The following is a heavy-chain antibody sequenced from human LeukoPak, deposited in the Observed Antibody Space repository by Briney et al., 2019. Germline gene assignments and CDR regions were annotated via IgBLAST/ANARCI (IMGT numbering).Heavy chain of an antibody. CDR3: ARLTTVTTYYYYYYYMDV. Sequence: GGSLRLSCAASGFTFSDYYMSWIRQAPGKGLEWVSYISSSGSTIYYADSVKGRFTISRDNAKNSLYLQMNSLRAEDTAVYYCARLTTVTTYYYYYYYMDVWGKGTTVTVSS. V-gene: IGHV3-11*04. D-gene: IGHD4-17*01. CDR1: GFTFSDYY. J-gene: IGHJ6*03. CDR2: ISSSGSTI.